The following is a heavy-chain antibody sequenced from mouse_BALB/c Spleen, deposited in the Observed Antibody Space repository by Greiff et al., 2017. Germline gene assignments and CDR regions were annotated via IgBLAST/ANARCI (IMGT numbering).Heavy chain of an antibody. CDR2: ISYSGST. CDR1: GDSITSGY. Sequence: VQLQQPGPSLVKPPQTLSLTCSVTGDSITSGYWNWIRKFPGNKLEYMGYISYSGSTYNNPSLKSRISITRDTSKNQYYLQLNSVTTEDTATYYCARLGGNEDFAYWGQGTLVTVSA. CDR3: ARLGGNEDFAY. J-gene: IGHJ3*01. V-gene: IGHV3-8*02. D-gene: IGHD2-1*01.